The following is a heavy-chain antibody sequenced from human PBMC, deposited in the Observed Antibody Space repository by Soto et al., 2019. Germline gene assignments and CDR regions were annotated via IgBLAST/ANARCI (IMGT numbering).Heavy chain of an antibody. V-gene: IGHV1-2*02. Sequence: AALGQVSSKASGYIFSAYSMYWVWQAPGQGLEWVGWFNPNSGDTIYAQKFQGRVTLTGDTPISTAYMELYSLTSDDTAVYYCAREASAVISLGYWGQATLVTVSS. CDR2: FNPNSGDT. D-gene: IGHD6-19*01. CDR3: AREASAVISLGY. CDR1: GYIFSAYS. J-gene: IGHJ4*02.